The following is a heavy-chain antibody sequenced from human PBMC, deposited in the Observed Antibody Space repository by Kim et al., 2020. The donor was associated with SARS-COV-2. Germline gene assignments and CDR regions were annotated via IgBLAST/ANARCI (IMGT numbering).Heavy chain of an antibody. J-gene: IGHJ4*02. CDR3: ARGMGRNGGQDY. D-gene: IGHD3-10*01. V-gene: IGHV4-59*09. Sequence: NYNPSLKSRVTISVDTSKNQFSLKLNSVTAADTAVYYCARGMGRNGGQDYWGQGTLVTVSS.